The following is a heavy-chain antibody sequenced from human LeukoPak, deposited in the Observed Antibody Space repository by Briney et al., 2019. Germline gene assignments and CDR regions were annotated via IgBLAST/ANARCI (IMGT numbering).Heavy chain of an antibody. V-gene: IGHV4-61*01. J-gene: IGHJ4*02. CDR2: IYYSGST. Sequence: ASETLSLTCTVSGGSVSSGSYYWSWIRQPPGKGLEWIGYIYYSGSTNYNPSLKSRVTISVDTSKNPFSLKLSSVTAADTAVYYCARMSYGSGSYPDYWGQGTLVTVSS. CDR1: GGSVSSGSYY. CDR3: ARMSYGSGSYPDY. D-gene: IGHD3-10*01.